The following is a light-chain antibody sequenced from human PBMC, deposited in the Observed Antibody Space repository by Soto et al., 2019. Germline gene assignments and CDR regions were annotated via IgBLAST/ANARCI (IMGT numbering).Light chain of an antibody. Sequence: AIQLTQSPSSLSATVGDRVTITCRASQGISRALAWYQQKPGKAPNLLISPASNLRSGVPSRFSGSGSGTDFTLTINGLQPEDVATYWCQQLYGYPLTFGGGSKVEIK. J-gene: IGKJ4*01. CDR3: QQLYGYPLT. CDR2: PAS. V-gene: IGKV1-13*02. CDR1: QGISRA.